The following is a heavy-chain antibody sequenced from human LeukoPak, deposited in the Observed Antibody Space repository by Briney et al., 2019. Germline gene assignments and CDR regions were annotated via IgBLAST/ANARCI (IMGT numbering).Heavy chain of an antibody. V-gene: IGHV4-59*01. CDR2: IYYSGST. J-gene: IGHJ4*02. CDR1: GGSISSYY. D-gene: IGHD5/OR15-5a*01. CDR3: ARQYSVYDRIDY. Sequence: SETLSLTCTVSGGSISSYYWSWIRQPPGKGLEWIGYIYYSGSTNYNPSLKSRVTISVDTSKNQFSLKLSSVTAADTAVYYCARQYSVYDRIDYWGQGTLVTISS.